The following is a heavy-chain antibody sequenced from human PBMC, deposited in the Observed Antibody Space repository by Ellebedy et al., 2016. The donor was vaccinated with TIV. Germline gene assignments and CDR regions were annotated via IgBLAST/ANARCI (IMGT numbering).Heavy chain of an antibody. V-gene: IGHV1-8*01. CDR1: GFPFTSYQ. CDR2: MTPNSGNT. D-gene: IGHD3-10*01. Sequence: AASVKVSCKASGFPFTSYQINWVRQATGQGLEWMGWMTPNSGNTGYAQKFQCRITMTRNTSISTAYMELSSLRSEDTAVYYCARGITMVWGVSLGYWGQGSLVTVSS. J-gene: IGHJ4*02. CDR3: ARGITMVWGVSLGY.